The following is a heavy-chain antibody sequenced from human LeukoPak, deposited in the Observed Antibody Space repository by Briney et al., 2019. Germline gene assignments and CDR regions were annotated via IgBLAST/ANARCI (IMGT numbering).Heavy chain of an antibody. CDR2: IWSDASNQ. CDR1: GFSFSTYA. J-gene: IGHJ3*02. CDR3: AKDPRGRLRDAFDI. D-gene: IGHD3-10*01. Sequence: GGSLRLSCAASGFSFSTYAMHWVRQAPGKGLDWVAMIWSDASNQYYADSVKGRFTISRDNSKNTLYLQMNSLRAEDTAVYYCAKDPRGRLRDAFDIWGQGTMVTVSS. V-gene: IGHV3-33*06.